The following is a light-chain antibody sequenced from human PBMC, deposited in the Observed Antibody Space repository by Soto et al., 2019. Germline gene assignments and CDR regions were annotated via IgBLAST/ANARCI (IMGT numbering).Light chain of an antibody. CDR1: TSNIGSNT. CDR2: SNS. V-gene: IGLV1-44*01. Sequence: QSVLTQPPSASGTPGQRVTISCSGSTSNIGSNTVNWYQQLPGTAPKLLIFSNSQRPSGVPDRFSGSKSGTSASLAVSGLQGEDEADYYCTSFTGSSTPVVFGGGTKLTVL. CDR3: TSFTGSSTPVV. J-gene: IGLJ2*01.